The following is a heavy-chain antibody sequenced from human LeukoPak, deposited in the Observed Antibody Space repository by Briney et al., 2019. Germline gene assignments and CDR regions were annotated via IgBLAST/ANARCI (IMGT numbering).Heavy chain of an antibody. J-gene: IGHJ3*02. CDR3: ARDFSYYYDSSGYRTHDAFDI. V-gene: IGHV1-18*01. CDR1: GDTFTSYG. D-gene: IGHD3-22*01. Sequence: ASGKVSCKASGDTFTSYGISWVRQAPGQGLEWMGWISAYNGNTNYAQKLQGRVTMTTDTSTSTAYMELRSLRSDDTAVYYCARDFSYYYDSSGYRTHDAFDIWGQGTMVTVSS. CDR2: ISAYNGNT.